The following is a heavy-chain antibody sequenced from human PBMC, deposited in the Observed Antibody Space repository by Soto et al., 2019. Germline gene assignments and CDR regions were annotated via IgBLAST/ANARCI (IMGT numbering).Heavy chain of an antibody. Sequence: QMQLVQSGAEVKRPGASVRVSCRSSGYTFTSFCIHWVRQAPGQGLEWMGIINPSSGITNFAQRFQGRVTMTRDMSTNTHFMELSSLKSDYLAVYYCASSPAFSSSWYGIPPDPSHGMDVWGQGTTVTVS. D-gene: IGHD6-13*01. J-gene: IGHJ6*02. V-gene: IGHV1-46*01. CDR1: GYTFTSFC. CDR2: INPSSGIT. CDR3: ASSPAFSSSWYGIPPDPSHGMDV.